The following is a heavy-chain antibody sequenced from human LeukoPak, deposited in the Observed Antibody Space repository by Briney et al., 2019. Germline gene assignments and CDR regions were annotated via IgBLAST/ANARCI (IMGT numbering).Heavy chain of an antibody. V-gene: IGHV1-69*13. Sequence: SVKVSCKASGGSFNNYAIDWVRQAPGQGLEWMGDISPMFLTTHYAQKFQGRVTLTADESTGTAYLELSRLRSEDTAVYYCAGDSHSSGFDYWGQGTLVTVSS. CDR1: GGSFNNYA. D-gene: IGHD3-22*01. CDR2: ISPMFLTT. CDR3: AGDSHSSGFDY. J-gene: IGHJ4*02.